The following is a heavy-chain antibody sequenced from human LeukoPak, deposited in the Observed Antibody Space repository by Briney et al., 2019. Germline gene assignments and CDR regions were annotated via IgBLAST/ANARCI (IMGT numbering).Heavy chain of an antibody. CDR2: ISGSGGST. Sequence: GGSLRLSCAASGFTFSSYAMSWVRQAPGKWLEWVSAISGSGGSTYYADSVKGRFTISRDNSKNTLYLQMNSLRAEDTAVYYCAKDDDYVWGSYRSYFDYWGQGTLVTVSS. CDR3: AKDDDYVWGSYRSYFDY. J-gene: IGHJ4*02. D-gene: IGHD3-16*02. CDR1: GFTFSSYA. V-gene: IGHV3-23*01.